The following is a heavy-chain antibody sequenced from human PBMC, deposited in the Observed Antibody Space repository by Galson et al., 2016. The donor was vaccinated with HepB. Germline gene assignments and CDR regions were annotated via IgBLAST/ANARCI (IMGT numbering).Heavy chain of an antibody. J-gene: IGHJ5*02. Sequence: SVKVSCKVSGFVLTELTMHWVRQAPGQGLEWMGWISTFNGNTHYVQRLQGRVTMTTDTSTSTAYMELRSLRSDDTAVYYCARDTGRGHQSWFDPWGQGTLVTVSS. CDR3: ARDTGRGHQSWFDP. CDR1: GFVLTELT. CDR2: ISTFNGNT. V-gene: IGHV1-18*01. D-gene: IGHD2-2*01.